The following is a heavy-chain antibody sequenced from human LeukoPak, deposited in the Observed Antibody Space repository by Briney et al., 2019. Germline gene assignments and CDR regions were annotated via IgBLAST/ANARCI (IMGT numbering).Heavy chain of an antibody. Sequence: GGSLRLSCAHSGFAFDDHTMHWVPQLPGKGLEWLCLISWEGSTTYYADSVKDRITTSRDTSKNYLYLQMNSLRTGDTALYYCAKDRSSSWPYLESWGEGTLVTVSS. D-gene: IGHD6-13*01. CDR2: ISWEGSTT. CDR1: GFAFDDHT. J-gene: IGHJ4*02. CDR3: AKDRSSSWPYLES. V-gene: IGHV3-43*01.